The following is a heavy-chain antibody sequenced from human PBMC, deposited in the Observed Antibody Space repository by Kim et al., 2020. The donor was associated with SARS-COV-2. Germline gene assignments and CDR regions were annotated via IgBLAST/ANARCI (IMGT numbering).Heavy chain of an antibody. V-gene: IGHV1-8*01. CDR1: GFTFTSYD. CDR2: MNPNSGNT. Sequence: ASVKVSCKTSGFTFTSYDINWVRQATGQGLEWMGWMNPNSGNTGYAQKFQGRVTMTSNTSMNTVYMELSSLRSEDTALYYCARGSRGSGSYFQAWFDPWGQGTLVTVSS. D-gene: IGHD3-10*01. CDR3: ARGSRGSGSYFQAWFDP. J-gene: IGHJ5*02.